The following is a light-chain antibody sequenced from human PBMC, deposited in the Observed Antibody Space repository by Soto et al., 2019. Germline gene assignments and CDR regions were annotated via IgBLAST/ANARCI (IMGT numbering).Light chain of an antibody. CDR3: CSYAGNNIFV. J-gene: IGLJ1*01. V-gene: IGLV2-23*01. CDR2: EGT. Sequence: QSVLTQPASVSGSLGQSITISCTGSSSDVGTYYFVPWYQQHPGKVPKLMIYEGTKRPSGVSDRFSGSKSGNTASMTISGLQAEDEANYYCCSYAGNNIFVFGTGTKLTVL. CDR1: SSDVGTYYF.